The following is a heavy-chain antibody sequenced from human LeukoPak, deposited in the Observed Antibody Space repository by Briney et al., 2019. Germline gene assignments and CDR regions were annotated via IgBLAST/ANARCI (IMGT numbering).Heavy chain of an antibody. CDR3: ASLTMVRGVLYYYYYMDV. D-gene: IGHD3-10*01. V-gene: IGHV4-4*02. CDR2: IYHSGST. CDR1: GGSISSSNW. Sequence: PSGTLSLTCAVSGGSISSSNWWSWVRQPPGKGLEWIGEIYHSGSTNYNPSLKSRVTISVDKSKNQFSLKLSSVTAADTAVYYCASLTMVRGVLYYYYYMDVWGKGTTVTISS. J-gene: IGHJ6*03.